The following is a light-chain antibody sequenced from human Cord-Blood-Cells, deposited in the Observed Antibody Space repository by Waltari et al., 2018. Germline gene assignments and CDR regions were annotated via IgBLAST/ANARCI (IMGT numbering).Light chain of an antibody. CDR3: QAWDSSTAV. CDR2: QDS. Sequence: SYELTQPPSVSVSPGQTASITCSGDKLGDKYACWYQQKPGQSPVLVIYQDSERPSGIPERVSGSNTGNTATLTISGTQAMDEGDYYCQAWDSSTAVFGGGTKLTVL. V-gene: IGLV3-1*01. CDR1: KLGDKY. J-gene: IGLJ2*01.